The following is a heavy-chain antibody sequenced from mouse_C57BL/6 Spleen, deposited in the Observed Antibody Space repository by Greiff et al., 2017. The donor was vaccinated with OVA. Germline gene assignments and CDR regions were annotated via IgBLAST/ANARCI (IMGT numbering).Heavy chain of an antibody. D-gene: IGHD1-1*01. V-gene: IGHV1-4*01. CDR2: INPSSGYT. CDR1: GYTFTSYT. J-gene: IGHJ4*01. CDR3: ARPGSSLYAMDY. Sequence: QVQLKESGADLARPGASVKMSCKASGYTFTSYTMHWVKQRPGQGLEWIGYINPSSGYTKYNQKFKDKATLTADKSSSTAYMQLSSLTSEDSAVYYCARPGSSLYAMDYWGQGTSVTVSS.